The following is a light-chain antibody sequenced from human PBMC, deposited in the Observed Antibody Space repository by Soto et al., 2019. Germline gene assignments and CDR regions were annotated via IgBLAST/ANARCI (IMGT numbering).Light chain of an antibody. CDR3: QQYGSSPPWT. CDR2: GAS. V-gene: IGKV3-20*01. J-gene: IGKJ1*01. Sequence: EMVLTQSPGTLSLSPGERATLSCRASQSVSSSFLAWYQQKPGQAPRLLIYGASSRATGIPDRFSGSGSGTDFILTISRLEPEDFAVYYCQQYGSSPPWTFGQGTKVEIK. CDR1: QSVSSSF.